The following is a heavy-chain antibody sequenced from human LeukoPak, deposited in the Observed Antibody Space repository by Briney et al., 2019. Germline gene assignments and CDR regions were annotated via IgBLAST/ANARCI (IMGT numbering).Heavy chain of an antibody. CDR3: AKDQNYDSSGYPDY. CDR1: GFTFSSYA. V-gene: IGHV3-23*01. D-gene: IGHD3-22*01. CDR2: ISGSGGST. J-gene: IGHJ4*02. Sequence: GASLRLSCAASGFTFSSYAMSWVRQAPGRGLEWVSAISGSGGSTYCADSVKGRFTISRDNSKNTLYLQMNSLRAEDTAVYYCAKDQNYDSSGYPDYWGQGTLVTVSS.